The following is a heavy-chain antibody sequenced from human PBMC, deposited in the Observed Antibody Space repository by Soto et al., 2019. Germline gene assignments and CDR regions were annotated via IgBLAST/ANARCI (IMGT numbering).Heavy chain of an antibody. J-gene: IGHJ5*02. D-gene: IGHD3-16*01. V-gene: IGHV1-69*12. CDR2: IIPIFGTA. CDR3: ARERREIRLGNWFDP. CDR1: GGTFSSYA. Sequence: QVQLVQSGAEVKKPGSSVKVSCKASGGTFSSYAISWVRQAPGQGLEWMGGIIPIFGTANYAQKFQGRVTIPGDESKNKGYMEVSSLRSEDTAVYYCARERREIRLGNWFDPWGQGTLVTVSS.